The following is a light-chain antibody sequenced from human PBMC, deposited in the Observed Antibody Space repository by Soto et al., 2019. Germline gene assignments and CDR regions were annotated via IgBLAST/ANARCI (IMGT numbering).Light chain of an antibody. Sequence: QSVLTQPPSASGTPGQRVTISCSGSNSNIGTNAVHWYQSLPGTAPKLLIYSNNHRPSGVPDRFSGSKAGTSASLAISGLQSEDEADYYCASWDDRLNAVVFGGGTKLTVL. CDR1: NSNIGTNA. CDR3: ASWDDRLNAVV. J-gene: IGLJ2*01. CDR2: SNN. V-gene: IGLV1-44*01.